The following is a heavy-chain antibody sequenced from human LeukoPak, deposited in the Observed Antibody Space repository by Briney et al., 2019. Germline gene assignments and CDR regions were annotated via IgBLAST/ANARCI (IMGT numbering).Heavy chain of an antibody. Sequence: GGSLRLSCAASGFTFSSYSMNWVRQAPGKGLEWVSYISSSSSTIYYAGSVKGRFTISRDNAKNSLFLQMNSLRAEDTAVYYCARWRGSSGSYPFDYWGRGTLVTVSS. CDR3: ARWRGSSGSYPFDY. CDR2: ISSSSSTI. V-gene: IGHV3-48*01. D-gene: IGHD1-26*01. CDR1: GFTFSSYS. J-gene: IGHJ4*02.